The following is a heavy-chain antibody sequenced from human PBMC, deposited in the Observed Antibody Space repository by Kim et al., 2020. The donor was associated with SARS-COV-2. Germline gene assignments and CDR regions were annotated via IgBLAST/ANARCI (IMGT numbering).Heavy chain of an antibody. V-gene: IGHV3-74*01. CDR2: INSDGSST. D-gene: IGHD4-17*01. CDR1: GFTFSSYW. CDR3: ARADGDSSSYYYYYGMDV. Sequence: GGSLRLSCAASGFTFSSYWMHWVRQAPGKGLVWVSRINSDGSSTSYADSVKGRFTISRDNAKNTLYLQMNSLRAEDTAVYYCARADGDSSSYYYYYGMDVWGQGTTVTVSS. J-gene: IGHJ6*02.